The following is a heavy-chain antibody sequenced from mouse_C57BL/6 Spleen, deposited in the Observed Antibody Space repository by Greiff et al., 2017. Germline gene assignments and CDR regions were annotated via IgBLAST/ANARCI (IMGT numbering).Heavy chain of an antibody. CDR3: ARRSDCSYFDS. CDR2: IHPNNGGT. D-gene: IGHD2-4*01. J-gene: IGHJ2*01. CDR1: GYTFTDYN. V-gene: IGHV1-18*01. Sequence: EVKLQESGPELVKPGASVKIPCKASGYTFTDYNMDWVKQSHGKSLEWIGDIHPNNGGTIANLTFKGKATLTVDKSSSTAYMELRSLTSEDTAVYDGARRSDCSYFDSWGPGTTLTVSS.